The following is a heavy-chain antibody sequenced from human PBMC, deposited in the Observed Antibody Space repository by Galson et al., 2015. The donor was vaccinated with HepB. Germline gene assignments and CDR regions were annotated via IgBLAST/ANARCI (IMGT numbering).Heavy chain of an antibody. V-gene: IGHV1-18*04. Sequence: SVKVSCKASGYTFTSYGISWVRQAPGQGLEWMGWISAYNGNTNYAQKLQGRVTMTTDTSTSTAYMELRSLRSDDTAVYYCARVYCSSTSCYTGGLLWFDPWGQGTLVTVSS. D-gene: IGHD2-2*02. CDR2: ISAYNGNT. CDR1: GYTFTSYG. J-gene: IGHJ5*02. CDR3: ARVYCSSTSCYTGGLLWFDP.